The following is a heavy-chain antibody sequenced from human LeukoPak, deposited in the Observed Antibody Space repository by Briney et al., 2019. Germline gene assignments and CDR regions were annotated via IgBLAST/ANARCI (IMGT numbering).Heavy chain of an antibody. CDR1: GFTFSSYA. V-gene: IGHV3-64*01. CDR3: ARGPGEVGDPRDYYYMDV. J-gene: IGHJ6*03. Sequence: PGGSLRLSCAASGFTFSSYAMHWVRQAPGEGLEYVSAISSNGGSTYYANSVKGRFTISRDNSKNTLYLQMGSLRAEDMAVYYCARGPGEVGDPRDYYYMDVWGKGTTVTVSS. CDR2: ISSNGGST. D-gene: IGHD1-26*01.